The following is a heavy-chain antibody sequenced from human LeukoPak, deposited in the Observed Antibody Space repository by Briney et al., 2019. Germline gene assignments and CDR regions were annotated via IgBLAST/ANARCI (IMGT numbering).Heavy chain of an antibody. CDR3: ARDFTGDYFDF. V-gene: IGHV1-2*02. CDR1: GYTLSDYY. CDR2: LNPNTGDT. D-gene: IGHD3-16*01. J-gene: IGHJ4*02. Sequence: ASVKVSCKASGYTLSDYYIHWVRQAPGQGLEWMGWLNPNTGDTDFAQKFQGRVTMTRDTSFSTAYMELSRLTSDDTAVYYCARDFTGDYFDFWGQGTLVTVSS.